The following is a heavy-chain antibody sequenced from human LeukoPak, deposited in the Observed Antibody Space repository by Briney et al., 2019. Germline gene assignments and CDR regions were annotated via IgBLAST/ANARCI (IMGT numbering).Heavy chain of an antibody. D-gene: IGHD5-12*01. CDR2: ISSSSSYI. Sequence: GGSLRLSCAASGFTFSSYSMNWVRQAPGKGLEWASSISSSSSYIYYADSVKGRFTISRDNAKNSLYLQMNSLRAEDTAVYYCASNLINIVATIGALDYWGQGTLVTVSS. CDR1: GFTFSSYS. J-gene: IGHJ4*02. CDR3: ASNLINIVATIGALDY. V-gene: IGHV3-21*01.